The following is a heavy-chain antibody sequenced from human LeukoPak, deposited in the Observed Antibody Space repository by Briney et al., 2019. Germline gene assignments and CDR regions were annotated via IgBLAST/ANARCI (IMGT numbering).Heavy chain of an antibody. CDR3: ARAYLGRSVYFDY. Sequence: PGGSLRLSCAASGFTFSSYSMNWVRQAPGKGLEWVSSISSSSSYIYYADSVKGRFTISRDNAKNSLYLQMNSLRAEDTAVYYCARAYLGRSVYFDYWGQGTLVTVSS. V-gene: IGHV3-21*01. CDR1: GFTFSSYS. CDR2: ISSSSSYI. J-gene: IGHJ4*02.